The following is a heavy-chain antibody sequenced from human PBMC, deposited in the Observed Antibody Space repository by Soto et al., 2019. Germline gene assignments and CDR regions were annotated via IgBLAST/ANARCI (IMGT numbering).Heavy chain of an antibody. Sequence: SETMSLTCTVSGGSISSGDYYWSWIRQPPGKGLEWIGYIYYSGSTYYNPSLKSRVTISVDTSKNQFSLKLSSVTAADTAVYYCARQSGHCYSRLVWFDPWGQGTLVTVSS. CDR3: ARQSGHCYSRLVWFDP. D-gene: IGHD2-21*02. V-gene: IGHV4-30-4*01. CDR1: GGSISSGDYY. CDR2: IYYSGST. J-gene: IGHJ5*02.